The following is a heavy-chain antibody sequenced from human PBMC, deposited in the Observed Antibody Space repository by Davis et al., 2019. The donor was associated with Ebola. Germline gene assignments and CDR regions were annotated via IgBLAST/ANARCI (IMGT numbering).Heavy chain of an antibody. CDR1: GFTFSSYG. CDR3: ARSEARMNAFDI. V-gene: IGHV3-33*01. CDR2: IWYDGNNK. Sequence: PGGSLRLSCAASGFTFSSYGMHWVRQAPGKGLEWVAVIWYDGNNKYYADSVKGRFTISRDNSKNTLYLQMNSLRAEDTAVYYCARSEARMNAFDIWGQGTMVTVSS. J-gene: IGHJ3*02. D-gene: IGHD6-6*01.